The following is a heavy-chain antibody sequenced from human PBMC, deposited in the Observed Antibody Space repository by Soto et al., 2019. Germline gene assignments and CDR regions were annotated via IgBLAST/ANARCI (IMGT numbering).Heavy chain of an antibody. CDR3: ARLVPGESDRGYYYYMDV. V-gene: IGHV3-21*01. CDR1: GFTFSSYS. D-gene: IGHD2-2*01. CDR2: ISSSSSYI. J-gene: IGHJ6*03. Sequence: GGSLRLSCAASGFTFSSYSMNWVRQAPGKGLEWVSSISSSSSYIYYADSVKGRFTISRDNAKNSLYLQMNSLRAEDTAVYNCARLVPGESDRGYYYYMDVWGKGTTVTVSS.